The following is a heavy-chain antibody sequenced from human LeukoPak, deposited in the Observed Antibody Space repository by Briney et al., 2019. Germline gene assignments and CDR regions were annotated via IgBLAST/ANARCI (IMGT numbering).Heavy chain of an antibody. CDR3: ARGPHGYSYGLDY. Sequence: GRTLRLSCAAYAFTFSSYGMHWVRQAPGKGLEWVAVIWYDGSNKYYADSVKGRFTISRDNSKNTLYLQMNSLRAEDTAVYYCARGPHGYSYGLDYGGQGTLVTVYS. CDR1: AFTFSSYG. J-gene: IGHJ4*02. CDR2: IWYDGSNK. V-gene: IGHV3-33*01. D-gene: IGHD5-18*01.